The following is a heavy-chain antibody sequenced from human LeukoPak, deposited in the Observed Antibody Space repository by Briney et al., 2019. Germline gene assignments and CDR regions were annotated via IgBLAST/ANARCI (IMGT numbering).Heavy chain of an antibody. Sequence: GGSLRLSCAASGFTFSTYGTHWVRQAPGKGLEWVAFIRYDGSNDYYADSVRGRFSISRDNSKNTLYLQMSSLIPEDTAVYYCAKDLFTKWLPMDVWGKGTTVAVSS. J-gene: IGHJ6*03. V-gene: IGHV3-30*02. CDR2: IRYDGSND. D-gene: IGHD3-22*01. CDR3: AKDLFTKWLPMDV. CDR1: GFTFSTYG.